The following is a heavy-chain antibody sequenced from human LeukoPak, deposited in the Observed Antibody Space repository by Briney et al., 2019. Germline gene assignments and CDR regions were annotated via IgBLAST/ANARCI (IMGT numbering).Heavy chain of an antibody. CDR3: AKAHCSGGSCYSYGD. Sequence: GGSLRLSCAASGFTFSSYAMSWVRQVPGKGLEWVSAISGSGGSTYYADSVKGRFTISRDNSKNTLYLQMNSLRAEDTAVYYCAKAHCSGGSCYSYGDWGQGTLVTVSS. D-gene: IGHD2-15*01. J-gene: IGHJ4*02. CDR2: ISGSGGST. V-gene: IGHV3-23*01. CDR1: GFTFSSYA.